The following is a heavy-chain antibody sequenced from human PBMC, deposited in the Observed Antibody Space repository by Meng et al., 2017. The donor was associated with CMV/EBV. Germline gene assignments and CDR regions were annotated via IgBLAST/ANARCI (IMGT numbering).Heavy chain of an antibody. CDR1: GFTFSNYW. CDR2: IISDGSST. J-gene: IGHJ4*02. Sequence: GESLKISCAASGFTFSNYWMHWVRQPPGKGLVWVSRIISDGSSTNYADSVKGRFTISRDNAKNSLYLQMNSLRAEDTAVYYCARERDIVPTIRLPSDYWGQGTLVTVSS. CDR3: ARERDIVPTIRLPSDY. D-gene: IGHD5-12*01. V-gene: IGHV3-74*01.